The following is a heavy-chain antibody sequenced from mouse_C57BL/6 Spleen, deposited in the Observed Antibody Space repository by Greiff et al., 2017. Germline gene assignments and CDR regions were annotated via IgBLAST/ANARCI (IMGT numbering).Heavy chain of an antibody. CDR1: GYTFTSYG. Sequence: VQLQQSGAELARPGASVKLFCKASGYTFTSYGISRVEPRTGQGLEWIGEIYPRSGNTYYNEKFKGKATLTADKSSSTAYMELRSLTSEDSAVYFCARYYYAMDYWGQGTSVTVSS. V-gene: IGHV1-81*01. CDR2: IYPRSGNT. J-gene: IGHJ4*01. CDR3: ARYYYAMDY.